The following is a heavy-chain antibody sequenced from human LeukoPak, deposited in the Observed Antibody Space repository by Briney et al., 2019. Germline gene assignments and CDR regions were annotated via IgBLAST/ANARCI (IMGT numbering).Heavy chain of an antibody. CDR2: ISYDGSEK. J-gene: IGHJ4*02. D-gene: IGHD3-22*01. V-gene: IGHV3-30*18. Sequence: GGSLRLSCAASGFTFSNFAMHWVRQAPGKGLEWVAVISYDGSEKYYADSVKGRVTFSRDNSKNTLSLQMNSLRAEDTAVYYCAKDSETYYYDSSGPDYWGQGTLVTVSS. CDR3: AKDSETYYYDSSGPDY. CDR1: GFTFSNFA.